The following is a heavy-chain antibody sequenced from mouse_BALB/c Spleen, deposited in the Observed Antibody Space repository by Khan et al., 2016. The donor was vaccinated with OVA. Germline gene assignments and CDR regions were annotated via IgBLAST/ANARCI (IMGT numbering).Heavy chain of an antibody. CDR2: IWSAGST. V-gene: IGHV2-2*02. CDR3: ARRGYDYGQGALFAY. Sequence: QVQLQQSGPGLVQPSQSLSITCTVSGFSLNNYSVHWVRQSPGKGLEWLGVIWSAGSTDYNAAFISRLTVSKDNSRSQVFFKMNSLQPNDTAIYYCARRGYDYGQGALFAYWGQGTLVTVSA. J-gene: IGHJ3*01. CDR1: GFSLNNYS. D-gene: IGHD2-4*01.